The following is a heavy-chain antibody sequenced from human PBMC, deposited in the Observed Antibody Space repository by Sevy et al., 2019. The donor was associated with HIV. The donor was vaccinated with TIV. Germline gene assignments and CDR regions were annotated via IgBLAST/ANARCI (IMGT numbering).Heavy chain of an antibody. J-gene: IGHJ6*02. CDR3: ARGGSGDYYYYGVDV. CDR2: VSYDGSSK. CDR1: GFTFRNFA. V-gene: IGHV3-30*03. D-gene: IGHD3-10*01. Sequence: GGPLSLSCVGSGFTFRNFAVHWLRQAPGKGLEWLSVVSYDGSSKYFVDSVKGRFIVSRDNSKNTLYLQMNSLRTEDTAVYYCARGGSGDYYYYGVDVWGQGTTVTVSS.